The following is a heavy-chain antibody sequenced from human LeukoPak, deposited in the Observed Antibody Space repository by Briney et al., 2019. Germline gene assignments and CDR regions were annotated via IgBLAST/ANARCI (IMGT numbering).Heavy chain of an antibody. J-gene: IGHJ6*02. CDR2: IIPIFGTA. CDR1: GGTFISYV. Sequence: ASVKVSCKASGGTFISYVISWVRQAPGQGLEWMGGIIPIFGTANYAQKFQGRVTITADESTSTAYMVLSSLRSEDTAVYYCAGGGVVVKNRNYYYYGMDVWGQGTTVTVSS. CDR3: AGGGVVVKNRNYYYYGMDV. V-gene: IGHV1-69*01. D-gene: IGHD3-3*01.